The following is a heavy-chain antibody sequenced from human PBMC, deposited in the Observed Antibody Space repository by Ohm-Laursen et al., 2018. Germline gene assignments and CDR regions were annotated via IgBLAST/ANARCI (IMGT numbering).Heavy chain of an antibody. CDR2: IYKSGIP. J-gene: IGHJ4*02. D-gene: IGHD4-17*01. Sequence: GTLSLTCPVSGGSISSSSYYWGWIRQPPGKGLEWIGSIYKSGIPYNNPSLKSRVTISVDTSKNQFSLKLSSVTAADTAVYYCARHVGDYTPGFDYWGQRTLVTVSS. CDR1: GGSISSSSYY. V-gene: IGHV4-39*01. CDR3: ARHVGDYTPGFDY.